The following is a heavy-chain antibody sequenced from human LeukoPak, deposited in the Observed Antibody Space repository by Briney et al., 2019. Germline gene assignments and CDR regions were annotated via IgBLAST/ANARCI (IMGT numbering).Heavy chain of an antibody. Sequence: SQTLSLTCTVSGGSISSGSHYWSWIRQPAGKGLEWIGRIYSSGSTNYNPSLKRRATISVDTSKNQFSLKLNSVTAADTAVYYCARAYSPVDYFDYWGQGTLVTVSS. CDR3: ARAYSPVDYFDY. J-gene: IGHJ4*02. CDR1: GGSISSGSHY. CDR2: IYSSGST. D-gene: IGHD6-13*01. V-gene: IGHV4-61*02.